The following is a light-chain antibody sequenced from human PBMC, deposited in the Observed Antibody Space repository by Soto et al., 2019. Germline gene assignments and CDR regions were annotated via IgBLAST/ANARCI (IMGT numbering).Light chain of an antibody. J-gene: IGKJ2*03. Sequence: DILLTQFPGTLSLSPGERATLSCRASQTIPTGFLAWFQQKSGQAPRLLIYGASTRATGIPDRISGSGSGTDFTLTISRVEPEDFAVYYCQQRSSWYSFGQGTKLEIK. CDR3: QQRSSWYS. CDR1: QTIPTGF. V-gene: IGKV3D-20*02. CDR2: GAS.